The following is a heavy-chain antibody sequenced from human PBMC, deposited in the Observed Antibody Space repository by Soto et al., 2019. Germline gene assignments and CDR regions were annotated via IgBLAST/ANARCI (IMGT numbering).Heavy chain of an antibody. CDR1: GGTFSSYA. CDR3: GRDKGVYYSPFVY. Sequence: QVHLVQSGAEVKKPGSSVKVSCKAIGGTFSSYAFSWVRQAPGQGLEWMGGIMPFFGSGNYAQKFQGRVKKPGEESRSSVYLGLGGLRFEDRAVYYCGRDKGVYYSPFVYWGKETLVTVPS. V-gene: IGHV1-69*01. D-gene: IGHD2-8*01. J-gene: IGHJ4*02. CDR2: IMPFFGSG.